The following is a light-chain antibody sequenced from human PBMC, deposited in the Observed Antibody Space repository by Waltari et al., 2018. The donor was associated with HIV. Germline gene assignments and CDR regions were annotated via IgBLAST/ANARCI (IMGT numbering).Light chain of an antibody. CDR3: ATWDDGLNALL. Sequence: QSVFTQSPSVSEAPGQRVTISSSGCSHTIGRHAVIWFRQSPGKPPKLLVYHDDLILSGVSDRLSASKSGTSASLAINDLQSEDESLYYCATWDDGLNALLFGGGTKVTVL. V-gene: IGLV1-36*01. J-gene: IGLJ2*01. CDR2: HDD. CDR1: SHTIGRHA.